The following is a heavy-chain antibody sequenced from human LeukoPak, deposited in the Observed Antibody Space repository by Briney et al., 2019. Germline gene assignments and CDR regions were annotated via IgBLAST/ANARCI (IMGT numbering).Heavy chain of an antibody. J-gene: IGHJ6*03. CDR2: MNPNSGNT. Sequence: GASVKVSCKASGYTFTSYDINWVRQATGQGLEWMGWMNPNSGNTGYAQKFQGRVTMTRNTSISTAYMELSSLRSEDTAVYYCARYREVAGYYYYMDVWGKGTTVTVSS. CDR1: GYTFTSYD. V-gene: IGHV1-8*01. D-gene: IGHD1-26*01. CDR3: ARYREVAGYYYYMDV.